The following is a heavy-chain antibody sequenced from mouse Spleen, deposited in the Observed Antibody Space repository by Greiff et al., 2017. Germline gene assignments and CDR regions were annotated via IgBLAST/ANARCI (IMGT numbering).Heavy chain of an antibody. D-gene: IGHD2-4*01. J-gene: IGHJ3*01. CDR3: ARSSPYDYDGPSWFAY. V-gene: IGHV14-2*01. Sequence: DVKLVESGAELVKPGASVKLSCTASGFNIKDYYMHWVKQRTEQGLEWIGRIDPEDGETKYAPKFQGKATITADTSSNTAYLQLSSLTSEDTAVYYCARSSPYDYDGPSWFAYWGQGTLVTVSA. CDR1: GFNIKDYY. CDR2: IDPEDGET.